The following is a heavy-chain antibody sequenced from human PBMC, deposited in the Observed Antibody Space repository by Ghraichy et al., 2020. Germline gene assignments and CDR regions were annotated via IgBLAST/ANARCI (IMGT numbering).Heavy chain of an antibody. CDR2: ISTSGST. Sequence: QPLVCGLEWIGYISTSGSTKYNLSLKSRVTISVDTSKNQFSLKLRSVTAADTVVYYCARLPSIRSAYFDFWGQGTLVTVSS. D-gene: IGHD4-17*01. J-gene: IGHJ4*02. CDR3: ARLPSIRSAYFDF. V-gene: IGHV4-4*09.